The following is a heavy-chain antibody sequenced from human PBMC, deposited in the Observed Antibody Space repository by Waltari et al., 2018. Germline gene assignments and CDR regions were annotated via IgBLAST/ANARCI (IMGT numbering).Heavy chain of an antibody. CDR2: ISNSGATI. Sequence: QVQLVQSGGGLVKPGGSLRLSGADSGFSVSGHYMSWIRQAPGKGLEWITYISNSGATIYYAASVKGRFTVSRDNAKNSLFLQMDSLRDDDTAFYYCARGGAWWSPFDYWGQGTLVTVSS. D-gene: IGHD2-8*02. V-gene: IGHV3-11*01. J-gene: IGHJ4*02. CDR1: GFSVSGHY. CDR3: ARGGAWWSPFDY.